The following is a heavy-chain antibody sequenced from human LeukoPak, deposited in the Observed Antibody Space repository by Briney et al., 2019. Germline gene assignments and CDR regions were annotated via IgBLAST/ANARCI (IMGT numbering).Heavy chain of an antibody. J-gene: IGHJ3*02. CDR2: ISSSSSYI. CDR1: GFTFSSYS. CDR3: ARDTTYYDFWSGSLPGFAFDI. D-gene: IGHD3-3*01. Sequence: GGSLRLSCAASGFTFSSYSMNWVRQAPGKGLEWVSSISSSSSYIYYADSVKGRFTISRDNAKNSLYLQMNSLRAEDTAVYYCARDTTYYDFWSGSLPGFAFDIWGQGTMVTVSS. V-gene: IGHV3-21*01.